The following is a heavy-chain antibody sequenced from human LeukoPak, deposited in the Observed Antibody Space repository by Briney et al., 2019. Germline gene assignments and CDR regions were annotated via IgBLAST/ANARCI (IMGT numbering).Heavy chain of an antibody. D-gene: IGHD3-16*02. J-gene: IGHJ4*02. CDR1: GGTFSSYA. Sequence: SVKVSCKASGGTFSSYAISWVRQDPGQGLEWMGGIIPIFGTANYAQKFQGRVTITADESTSTAYMELSSLRSEDTAVYYCARVHYDYVWGSYRPLYYFDYWGQGTLVTVSS. CDR3: ARVHYDYVWGSYRPLYYFDY. V-gene: IGHV1-69*13. CDR2: IIPIFGTA.